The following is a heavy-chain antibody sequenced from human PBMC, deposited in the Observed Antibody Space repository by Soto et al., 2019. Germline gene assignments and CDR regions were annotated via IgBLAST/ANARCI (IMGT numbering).Heavy chain of an antibody. V-gene: IGHV4-31*03. Sequence: SETLSLTCTVSGGSISSGGYYWSWIRQHPGKGLEWIGYIYYSGSTYYNPSLKSRVTISVDTSKNQFSLKLSSVTAADTAVYYCARVLRDCSSTSCYAGGFDPWGQGTLVTVSS. CDR1: GGSISSGGYY. CDR3: ARVLRDCSSTSCYAGGFDP. D-gene: IGHD2-2*01. J-gene: IGHJ5*02. CDR2: IYYSGST.